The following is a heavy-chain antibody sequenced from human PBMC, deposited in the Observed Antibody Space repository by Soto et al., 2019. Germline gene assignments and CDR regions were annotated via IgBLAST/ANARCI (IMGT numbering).Heavy chain of an antibody. Sequence: SVKVSCKASGGTFSSYAISWVRQAPGQGLEWMGGIIPIFGTANYAQKFQGRVTITADESTSTAYMELSSLRSEDTAVYYCARGSMIVVGGYYYYGMDVWGQGTTVTVSS. D-gene: IGHD3-22*01. J-gene: IGHJ6*02. CDR2: IIPIFGTA. CDR3: ARGSMIVVGGYYYYGMDV. V-gene: IGHV1-69*13. CDR1: GGTFSSYA.